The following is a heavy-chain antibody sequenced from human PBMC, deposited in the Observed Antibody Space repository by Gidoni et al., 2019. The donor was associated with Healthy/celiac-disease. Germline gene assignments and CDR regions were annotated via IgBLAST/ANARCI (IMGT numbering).Heavy chain of an antibody. D-gene: IGHD3-22*01. Sequence: QVPLVQSGAEVKKPGASVQVSCKASGYTFTSYAIHLVRQAPGQRLEWMGWINAGHGNTKYSQEFQGRVTITRDTSASTAYMELSSLRSEDTAVYYCARVHAYYDRSGYFIDAFDIWGQGTMVTVSS. J-gene: IGHJ3*02. V-gene: IGHV1-3*01. CDR3: ARVHAYYDRSGYFIDAFDI. CDR1: GYTFTSYA. CDR2: INAGHGNT.